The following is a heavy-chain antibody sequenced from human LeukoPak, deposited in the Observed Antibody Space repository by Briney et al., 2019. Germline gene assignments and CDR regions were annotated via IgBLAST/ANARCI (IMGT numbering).Heavy chain of an antibody. V-gene: IGHV4-59*01. CDR3: ARGVYKFDP. D-gene: IGHD5-24*01. Sequence: SETLSLTCTVSGGSISSYYWSWIRQPPGKGLEWIGYIYYSGSTTYNPSLKSRVTMSVDTSKNQFSLKLSSVTAADTAVYYCARGVYKFDPWGQGTLVTVSS. CDR2: IYYSGST. J-gene: IGHJ5*02. CDR1: GGSISSYY.